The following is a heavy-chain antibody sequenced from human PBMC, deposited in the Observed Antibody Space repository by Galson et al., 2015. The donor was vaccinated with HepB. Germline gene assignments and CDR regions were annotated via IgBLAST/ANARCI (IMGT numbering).Heavy chain of an antibody. V-gene: IGHV3-30*04. J-gene: IGHJ4*02. D-gene: IGHD3-9*01. CDR3: ARDRQRYFDWLTSLDY. CDR1: GFTFNNYA. Sequence: SLRLSCAASGFTFNNYAIHWVRQAPGKGLEWVAVIAYDGSQKYYADSVKGRFTMSRDNARNTLYLQMNSLRPEDTAVYYCARDRQRYFDWLTSLDYWGRGTLVTVSS. CDR2: IAYDGSQK.